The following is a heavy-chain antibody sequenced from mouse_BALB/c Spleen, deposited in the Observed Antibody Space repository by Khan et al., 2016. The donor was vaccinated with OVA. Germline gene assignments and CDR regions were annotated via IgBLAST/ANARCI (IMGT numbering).Heavy chain of an antibody. J-gene: IGHJ3*01. D-gene: IGHD2-14*01. CDR1: GYSFTAYY. Sequence: EVQLQQSGPDLVKPGASVKISCTASGYSFTAYYMHWVKESHGKTLECIGRVNPSNGGTTYNQKFRGKAILTVDKSSSTAYMELRSLTSEDSAVYYSIRGYEFCPDWGQGTLVTFSA. V-gene: IGHV1-18*01. CDR2: VNPSNGGT. CDR3: IRGYEFCPD.